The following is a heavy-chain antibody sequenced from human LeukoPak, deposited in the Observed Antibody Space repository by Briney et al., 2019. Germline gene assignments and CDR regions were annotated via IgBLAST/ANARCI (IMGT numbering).Heavy chain of an antibody. D-gene: IGHD3-22*01. CDR1: GFTFSSYG. J-gene: IGHJ4*02. V-gene: IGHV3-23*01. CDR3: AKDDSSGLLPDY. Sequence: PGGSLRLSCAASGFTFSSYGMSWVRQAPGKGLEWVSAISGSGGSTYYADSVKGRFTISRDNSKNTLYLQMNSLRAEDTAVYYCAKDDSSGLLPDYWGQGTLVTVSS. CDR2: ISGSGGST.